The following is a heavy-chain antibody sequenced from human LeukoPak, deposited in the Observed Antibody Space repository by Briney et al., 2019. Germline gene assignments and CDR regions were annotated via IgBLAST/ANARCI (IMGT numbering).Heavy chain of an antibody. CDR3: ANIRGATRSEFDY. D-gene: IGHD1-26*01. CDR1: GFTFSSYG. J-gene: IGHJ4*02. Sequence: PGGSLRLSCAASGFTFSSYGMSWVRQAPGKGLEWVSAISGSGGSTYYADSVKGRFTISRDNSKNTLYLQMNSLRAEDTAVYYCANIRGATRSEFDYWGQGTLVTVSS. CDR2: ISGSGGST. V-gene: IGHV3-23*01.